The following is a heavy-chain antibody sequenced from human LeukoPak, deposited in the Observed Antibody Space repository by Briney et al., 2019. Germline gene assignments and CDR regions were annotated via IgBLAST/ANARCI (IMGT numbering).Heavy chain of an antibody. J-gene: IGHJ4*02. V-gene: IGHV3-43D*03. D-gene: IGHD3-22*01. CDR1: GFTFDDYA. CDR2: ISWDGGST. Sequence: GGSLRLSCAASGFTFDDYAMHWVRHAPGKGLEWVSLISWDGGSTYYADSVKGRFTISRDNSKNSLYLQMNSLRAEDTALYYCARRDYDSSGYSLIDYWGQGTLVTVSS. CDR3: ARRDYDSSGYSLIDY.